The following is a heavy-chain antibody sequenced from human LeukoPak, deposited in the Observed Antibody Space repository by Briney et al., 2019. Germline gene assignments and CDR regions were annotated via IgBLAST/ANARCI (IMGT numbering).Heavy chain of an antibody. CDR3: AKDTTDYYGSGSYPE. D-gene: IGHD3-10*01. J-gene: IGHJ4*02. CDR1: GFTFSRHS. V-gene: IGHV3-21*04. CDR2: ISSSSIYI. Sequence: GGSLRLSCAASGFTFSRHSMNWVRQAPGKGLEWVSSISSSSIYIYYADSVKGRFTISRDNAKNSLYLQMNSLRAEDTALYYCAKDTTDYYGSGSYPEWGQGTLVTVSS.